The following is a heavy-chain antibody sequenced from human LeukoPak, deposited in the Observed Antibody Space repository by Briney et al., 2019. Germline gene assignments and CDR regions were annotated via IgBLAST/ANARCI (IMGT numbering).Heavy chain of an antibody. CDR1: GFTFSDYN. CDR3: ARDGTRAYTGYDFDF. J-gene: IGHJ4*02. CDR2: INGGSTHK. D-gene: IGHD5-12*01. Sequence: GGSLRLSCLASGFTFSDYNFNWVRQAPRKGLEWVSSINGGSTHKFYGDSVKGRFIISRDNAKKSLYLQMNSLRAEDTAVYYCARDGTRAYTGYDFDFWGQGTLVSVSS. V-gene: IGHV3-21*01.